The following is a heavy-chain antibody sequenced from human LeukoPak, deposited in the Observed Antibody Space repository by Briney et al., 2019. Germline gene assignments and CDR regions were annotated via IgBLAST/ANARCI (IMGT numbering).Heavy chain of an antibody. Sequence: GGSLRLSCAASGFIFRNYAMSWVRQAPGKGLEWVSAITGSGDTTYYADSVKGRFTVSRDNSKNTLYVEMNTLRAEDTAVYYCAKWGDYDILTGYYISDFWGQGTLVTVSS. J-gene: IGHJ4*02. CDR2: ITGSGDTT. D-gene: IGHD3-9*01. V-gene: IGHV3-23*01. CDR3: AKWGDYDILTGYYISDF. CDR1: GFIFRNYA.